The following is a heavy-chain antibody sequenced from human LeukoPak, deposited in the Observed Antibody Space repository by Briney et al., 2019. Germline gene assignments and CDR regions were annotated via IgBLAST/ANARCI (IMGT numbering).Heavy chain of an antibody. CDR1: GFTFSSYA. D-gene: IGHD6-6*01. CDR3: ARRSSSGRSPFDY. V-gene: IGHV3-23*01. Sequence: GGSLRLSCAASGFTFSSYAMSWVRQAPGKGLEWVSAISGSGGSTYYADSVKGRFTISRDNSKNTLYLQMNSLRAEDTAVYYCARRSSSGRSPFDYWGQGTLVTVSS. J-gene: IGHJ4*02. CDR2: ISGSGGST.